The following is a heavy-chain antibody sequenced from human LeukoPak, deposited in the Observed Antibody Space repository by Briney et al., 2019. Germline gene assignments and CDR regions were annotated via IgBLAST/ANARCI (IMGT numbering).Heavy chain of an antibody. J-gene: IGHJ5*02. CDR1: GFIFDDYA. Sequence: AGGSLRLSYAASGFIFDDYAMHWVRQAPGKGLEWVAGITWNSGDIGYADSVQGRFTISRDNAKNSLYLQMNSLIPEDTALYYCAGYCSGGSCNPPRPFDPWGQGTLVTVSS. CDR3: AGYCSGGSCNPPRPFDP. V-gene: IGHV3-9*01. CDR2: ITWNSGDI. D-gene: IGHD2-15*01.